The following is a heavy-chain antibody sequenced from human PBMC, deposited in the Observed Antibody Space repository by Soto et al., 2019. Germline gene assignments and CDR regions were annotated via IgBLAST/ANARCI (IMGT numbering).Heavy chain of an antibody. CDR2: ISSSGGST. Sequence: PGGSLRLSCAASGFTFSNYAMSWVRQAPGRGPEWVSGISSSGGSTYYADSVKGRFTISRDNAKNSLYLQMNSLGVEDTAVYYCARGPYRNTYNWFDSWGQGTLVTVSS. CDR1: GFTFSNYA. V-gene: IGHV3-21*06. J-gene: IGHJ5*02. D-gene: IGHD5-12*01. CDR3: ARGPYRNTYNWFDS.